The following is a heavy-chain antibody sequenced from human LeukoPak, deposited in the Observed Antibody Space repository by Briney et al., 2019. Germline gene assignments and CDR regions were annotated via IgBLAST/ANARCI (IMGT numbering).Heavy chain of an antibody. CDR1: GFTFSSYS. Sequence: NPGGSLRLSCAASGFTFSSYSMNWVRQAPGKGLEWVSSISSSSSYIYYADSVKGRFTISRDNAKNSLYLQMNSLRADDTALYYCAREDFWSGSNWFDPWGQGTLVTVSS. CDR2: ISSSSSYI. D-gene: IGHD3-3*01. V-gene: IGHV3-21*01. CDR3: AREDFWSGSNWFDP. J-gene: IGHJ5*02.